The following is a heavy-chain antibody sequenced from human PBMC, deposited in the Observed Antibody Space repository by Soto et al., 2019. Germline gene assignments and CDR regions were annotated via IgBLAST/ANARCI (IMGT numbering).Heavy chain of an antibody. D-gene: IGHD3-16*01. CDR2: ISYDGSNK. CDR3: AREGGDNTIHAMDV. J-gene: IGHJ6*02. CDR1: GFTFSSYA. Sequence: GGSLRLSCAASGFTFSSYAMHWVRQAPGKGLEWVAVISYDGSNKYYADSVKGRFTISRDNSKNTLYLQMNSLRAEDTAVYYCAREGGDNTIHAMDVWGQGTTVTVSS. V-gene: IGHV3-30-3*01.